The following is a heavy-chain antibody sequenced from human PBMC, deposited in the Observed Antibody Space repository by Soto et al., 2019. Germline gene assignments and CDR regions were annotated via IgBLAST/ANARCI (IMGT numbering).Heavy chain of an antibody. V-gene: IGHV3-30*18. Sequence: PGGSLRLSCAASGFTFSSYGVHWVRQAPGKGLEWVAVISYDGSNKYYADSVKGRFTISRDNSKNTLYLQMNSLRAEDTAVYYCAKDVTVVSYFDYWGQGTLVTVSS. CDR3: AKDVTVVSYFDY. D-gene: IGHD2-15*01. CDR1: GFTFSSYG. CDR2: ISYDGSNK. J-gene: IGHJ4*02.